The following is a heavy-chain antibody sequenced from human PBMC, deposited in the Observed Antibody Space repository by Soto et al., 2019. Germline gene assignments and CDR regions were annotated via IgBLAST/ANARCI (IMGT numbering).Heavy chain of an antibody. J-gene: IGHJ5*02. D-gene: IGHD6-13*01. CDR2: TYHSETT. Sequence: QVQLQESGPGLVQPSRTLSLTCAVSGDSTNNSHWWSCVRRTPGKGLEWIGETYHSETTTSKPSLKTRVTISIDKSKNQFSLKMNSVTAADTAVYYCAREVNSSPARGPNWFDPWGQGTLVTVSS. CDR3: AREVNSSPARGPNWFDP. CDR1: GDSTNNSHW. V-gene: IGHV4-4*02.